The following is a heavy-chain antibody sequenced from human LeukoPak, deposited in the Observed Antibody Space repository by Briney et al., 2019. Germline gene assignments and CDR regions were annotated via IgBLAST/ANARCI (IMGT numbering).Heavy chain of an antibody. Sequence: SETLSLTCAVYGGSFSSYYLSWVRQPPGKGLEWIGEINHSGSTKYNPSLKRRITLSVDTAKTQFPLKLSPVTAADTAVYCCARIPRRITMVRGVITGFYYWGQGTLGTVSS. J-gene: IGHJ4*02. V-gene: IGHV4-34*01. CDR2: INHSGST. CDR3: ARIPRRITMVRGVITGFYY. D-gene: IGHD3-10*01. CDR1: GGSFSSYY.